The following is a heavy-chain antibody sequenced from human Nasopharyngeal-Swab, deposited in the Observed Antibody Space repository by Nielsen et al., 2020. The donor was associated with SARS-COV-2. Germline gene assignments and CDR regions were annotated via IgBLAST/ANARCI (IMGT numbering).Heavy chain of an antibody. CDR3: VKDLRGKYAFDI. Sequence: GGSLRLSCSASGFTFSLYVMHWVRQAPGKGLEYVSTINDYEDRLYYADSVKGRFAISRDTSKNTLYLQMSSLRAEDTAVYWCVKDLRGKYAFDIWGQGTMVTVSS. CDR2: INDYEDRL. V-gene: IGHV3-64D*06. J-gene: IGHJ3*02. CDR1: GFTFSLYV. D-gene: IGHD3-16*01.